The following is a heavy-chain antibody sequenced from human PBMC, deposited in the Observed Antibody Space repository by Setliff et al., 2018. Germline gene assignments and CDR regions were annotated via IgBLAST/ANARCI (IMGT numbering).Heavy chain of an antibody. CDR3: ARDVPFWSGYYTGYYYYYGMDV. J-gene: IGHJ6*02. Sequence: GASVKVSCKASGGTFSSYGISWVRQAPGQGLEWMGGIIPIFGTANYAQKFQGRVTITADESTSTAYMELSSLRSEDTAVYYCARDVPFWSGYYTGYYYYYGMDVWGQGTTVTVSS. D-gene: IGHD3-3*01. V-gene: IGHV1-69*13. CDR2: IIPIFGTA. CDR1: GGTFSSYG.